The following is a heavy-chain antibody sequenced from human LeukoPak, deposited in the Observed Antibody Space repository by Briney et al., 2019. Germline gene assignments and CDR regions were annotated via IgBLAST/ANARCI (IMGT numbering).Heavy chain of an antibody. V-gene: IGHV3-7*01. CDR3: AREGGAWGYFFDY. Sequence: GGSLRLSCEVSGFTFSTYWMSWVRQAPGKGLEWVANINEDGSQKNYVGSVKGRFTISRDNANNLVSLKMYGLRAEDTAVYYCAREGGAWGYFFDYWGQGALVTVSS. D-gene: IGHD7-27*01. CDR2: INEDGSQK. CDR1: GFTFSTYW. J-gene: IGHJ4*02.